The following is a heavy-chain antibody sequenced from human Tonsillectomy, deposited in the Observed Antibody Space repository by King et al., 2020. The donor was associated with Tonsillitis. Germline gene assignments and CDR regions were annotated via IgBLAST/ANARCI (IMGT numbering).Heavy chain of an antibody. J-gene: IGHJ6*02. CDR2: IRYDGSKK. CDR3: AKNMVRGVNYYVMDV. Sequence: VQLVESGGGVVQPGGSLRLSCAASGFTFSSYGMHWVRQAPGKGLEWVAFIRYDGSKKYYADSVKGRFTISRDNSKNTLYLQMNSLRAEDTAVYYCAKNMVRGVNYYVMDVWGQGTTVTVSS. V-gene: IGHV3-30*02. D-gene: IGHD3-10*01. CDR1: GFTFSSYG.